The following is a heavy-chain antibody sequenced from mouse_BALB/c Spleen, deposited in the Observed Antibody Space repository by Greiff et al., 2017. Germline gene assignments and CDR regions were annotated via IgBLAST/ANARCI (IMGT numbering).Heavy chain of an antibody. CDR2: IWGDGST. V-gene: IGHV2-3*01. CDR3: AKEGTEAMDY. CDR1: GFSLTSYG. Sequence: VKLMESGPGLVAPSQSLSITCTVSGFSLTSYGVSWVRQTPGKGLEWLGVIWGDGSTNYHSALISRLGISTDNSKYQVFLKLNSLQTDDTATYCCAKEGTEAMDYWGQGTSVTVSS. D-gene: IGHD3-3*01. J-gene: IGHJ4*01.